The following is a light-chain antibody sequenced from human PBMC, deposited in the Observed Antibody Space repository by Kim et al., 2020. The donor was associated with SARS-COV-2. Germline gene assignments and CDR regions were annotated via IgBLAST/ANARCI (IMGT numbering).Light chain of an antibody. V-gene: IGLV1-44*01. CDR2: SNN. CDR1: SSNIGSNT. J-gene: IGLJ3*02. CDR3: AAWDDSLNGWV. Sequence: GQRVTIACSGSSSNIGSNTVNWYQQLPGTAPQLLIYSNNQRPSGVPDRFSGSKSGTSASLAISGLQSEDGADYYCAAWDDSLNGWVFGGGTQLTVL.